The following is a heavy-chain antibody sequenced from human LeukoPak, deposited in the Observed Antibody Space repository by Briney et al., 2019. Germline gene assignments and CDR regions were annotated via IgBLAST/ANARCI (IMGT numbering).Heavy chain of an antibody. CDR1: GFTFSTCG. Sequence: GGSLRLSCAASGFTFSTCGMHWVRQAPGKGLEWVAFIRYDGSHEYYADSVKGRFTISRDNSKNTLYLQMNSVRSEDTALYYCAKPSGSGVDYWGQGTRVTVSS. CDR3: AKPSGSGVDY. D-gene: IGHD1-26*01. V-gene: IGHV3-30*02. J-gene: IGHJ4*01. CDR2: IRYDGSHE.